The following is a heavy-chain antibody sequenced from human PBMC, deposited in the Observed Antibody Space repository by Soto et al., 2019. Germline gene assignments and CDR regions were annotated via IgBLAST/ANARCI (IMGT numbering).Heavy chain of an antibody. CDR1: GFSLSDYA. D-gene: IGHD3-3*01. Sequence: GVSLRLSFVASGFSLSDYAVNWVRQAPGKGLEWVSFISSDSRTIYYADSVEGRFTVSRDNARNSVSLQMDSLRDEDAAVYYCARIKLVEWFFISVDVYDMDVWGQGTPVTVSS. V-gene: IGHV3-48*02. J-gene: IGHJ6*02. CDR3: ARIKLVEWFFISVDVYDMDV. CDR2: ISSDSRTI.